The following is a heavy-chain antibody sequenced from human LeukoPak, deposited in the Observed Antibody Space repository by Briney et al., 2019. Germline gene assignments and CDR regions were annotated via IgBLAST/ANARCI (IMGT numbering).Heavy chain of an antibody. CDR2: ISPYNGNT. CDR3: ARSFSYSDSGSKREDLGTFDY. V-gene: IGHV1-18*01. Sequence: ASVKVSCKASGYTFIDYGITWVRQAPGQGLEWMGWISPYNGNTNYAQKLRDRFTMTTEASTSTAYMELRSLRSDDTAVYYCARSFSYSDSGSKREDLGTFDYWGQGTLVTVSS. CDR1: GYTFIDYG. J-gene: IGHJ4*02. D-gene: IGHD3-10*01.